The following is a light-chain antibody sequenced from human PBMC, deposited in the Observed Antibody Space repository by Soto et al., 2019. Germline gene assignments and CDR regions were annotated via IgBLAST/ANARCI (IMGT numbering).Light chain of an antibody. Sequence: ETVKTQSPATLSVSPLDRATVCCRASQSVSSNLAWYQQKPGQAPRLLIYGASTRATGTPARFSGSGSGTEFTLTISSLQSEDFAVYYCQQYNNWPRTFGQGTKVDIK. CDR2: GAS. J-gene: IGKJ1*01. CDR3: QQYNNWPRT. CDR1: QSVSSN. V-gene: IGKV3-15*01.